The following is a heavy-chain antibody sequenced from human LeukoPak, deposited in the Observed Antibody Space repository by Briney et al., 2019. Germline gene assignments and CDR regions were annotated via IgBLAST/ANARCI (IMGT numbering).Heavy chain of an antibody. D-gene: IGHD2-2*01. CDR1: GFTFSNAW. Sequence: GSLRLSCAASGFTFSNAWMSWVRQAPGKGLEWVGRIKSKTDGGTTDYAAPVKGRFTISRDDSKNTLYLQMNSLKTEDTAVYYCTTDIVVVPAIFMDVWGKGTTVTVSS. CDR2: IKSKTDGGTT. CDR3: TTDIVVVPAIFMDV. V-gene: IGHV3-15*01. J-gene: IGHJ6*03.